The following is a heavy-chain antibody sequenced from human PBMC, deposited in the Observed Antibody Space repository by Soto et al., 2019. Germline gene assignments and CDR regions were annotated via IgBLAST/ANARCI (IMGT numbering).Heavy chain of an antibody. CDR1: GFTFSRHA. Sequence: QVQLVESGGGEVQPGGSLRLSCAASGFTFSRHAIHWVRLTPGRGLEWVLAISRDGSYIYYTDSEKGRFTVSRDNSKNTVFVQMNRLIPDDTALYFCARTRNGGVADSFDSWGQGTRVTVSS. CDR3: ARTRNGGVADSFDS. V-gene: IGHV3-30*04. CDR2: ISRDGSYI. D-gene: IGHD3-3*01. J-gene: IGHJ5*01.